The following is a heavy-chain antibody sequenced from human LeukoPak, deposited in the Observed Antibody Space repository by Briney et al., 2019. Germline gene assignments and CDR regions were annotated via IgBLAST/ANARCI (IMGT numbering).Heavy chain of an antibody. CDR3: ARDQAATNTQVRFCLD. J-gene: IGHJ4*02. CDR1: GYTFIDYY. D-gene: IGHD3-9*01. Sequence: ASVKVSCKASGYTFIDYYIHWVRQAPGQGLEWMGWVDPSNGGTKYAQKFQGRVTMTGDTSIRTAYMELNTLRSDDTAVYYCARDQAATNTQVRFCLDWGQGTLVTVSS. V-gene: IGHV1-2*02. CDR2: VDPSNGGT.